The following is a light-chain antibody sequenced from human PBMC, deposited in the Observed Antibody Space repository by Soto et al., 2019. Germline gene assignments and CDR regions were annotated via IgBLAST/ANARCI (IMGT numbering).Light chain of an antibody. V-gene: IGKV1-13*02. CDR2: DVS. CDR1: QGISSA. Sequence: ASQLTQSPSSLSASVGDRVTITCRASQGISSALAWYQQKPEKSPNLLIYDVSSLESGVPSRFSGSGSGTEFTLTISSLQPEDFATYYCQQFNTYPALTFGGGTKVEIK. J-gene: IGKJ4*01. CDR3: QQFNTYPALT.